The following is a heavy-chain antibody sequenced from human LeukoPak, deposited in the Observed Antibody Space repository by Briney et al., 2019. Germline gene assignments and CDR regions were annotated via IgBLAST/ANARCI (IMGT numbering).Heavy chain of an antibody. J-gene: IGHJ4*02. CDR3: ARLGIVPAGIDY. D-gene: IGHD6-13*01. CDR2: INPNSGGT. Sequence: EASVKVSCKASGYTFSGYYIHWVRQAPGQGLEWMGWINPNSGGTNYAQKFQGRVTMTRDTSITTAYMELSRLRYDDTALYYCARLGIVPAGIDYWGQGTLLTVSS. CDR1: GYTFSGYY. V-gene: IGHV1-2*02.